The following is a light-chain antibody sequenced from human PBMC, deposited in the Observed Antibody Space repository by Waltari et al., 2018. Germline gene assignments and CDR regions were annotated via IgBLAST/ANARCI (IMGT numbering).Light chain of an antibody. V-gene: IGKV1-5*03. J-gene: IGKJ1*01. CDR2: KAS. CDR1: QSTSPW. Sequence: DIPMTQSPTTLSASVGDRVTITCRASQSTSPWLAGYQQKPGKAPKLLISKASSLESGVPSRFSGSGSGTLFTHTISSLHSDDFATYYCQHCITFPRTFGQGTKVEI. CDR3: QHCITFPRT.